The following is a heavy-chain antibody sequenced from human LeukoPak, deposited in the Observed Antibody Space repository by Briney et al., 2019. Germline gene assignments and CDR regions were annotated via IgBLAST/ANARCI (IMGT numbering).Heavy chain of an antibody. Sequence: SETLSLTCTVSGGSISNKYWSWIRQPPGKGLEWIGYIYYSGSTNYNPSLKSRVTILVDTSKNQFSLKLSSVTAADTAVYYCARGGYSSSWYVVGEANWFDPWGQGTLVTVSS. CDR3: ARGGYSSSWYVVGEANWFDP. V-gene: IGHV4-59*12. D-gene: IGHD6-13*01. CDR1: GGSISNKY. J-gene: IGHJ5*02. CDR2: IYYSGST.